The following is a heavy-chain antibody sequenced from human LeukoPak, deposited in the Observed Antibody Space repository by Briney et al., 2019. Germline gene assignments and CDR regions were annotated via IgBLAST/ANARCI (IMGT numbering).Heavy chain of an antibody. D-gene: IGHD2-21*02. Sequence: SETLSLTCTVSGGSISSYYWGWIRQPPGKGLEWIGSIYHGGSTYYNPSLRSRVIVSVDTSKNQFSLKMSSVTAADTAVYYCARDLASCAGDCYSDGFDYWGQGTLVTVSS. J-gene: IGHJ4*02. CDR3: ARDLASCAGDCYSDGFDY. CDR2: IYHGGST. CDR1: GGSISSYY. V-gene: IGHV4-38-2*02.